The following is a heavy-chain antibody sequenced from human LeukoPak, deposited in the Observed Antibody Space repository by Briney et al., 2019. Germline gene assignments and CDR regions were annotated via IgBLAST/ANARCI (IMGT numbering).Heavy chain of an antibody. D-gene: IGHD3/OR15-3a*01. CDR2: IYYSGST. Sequence: PSETLSLTCTVSGGSISSYYWSRIRQPPGKGLEWIGSIYYSGSTYYNPSLKSRVTISVDTSKNQFSLKLSSVTAADTAVYYCARQGGLDGWGAFDIWGQGTMVTVSS. V-gene: IGHV4-39*01. J-gene: IGHJ3*02. CDR3: ARQGGLDGWGAFDI. CDR1: GGSISSYY.